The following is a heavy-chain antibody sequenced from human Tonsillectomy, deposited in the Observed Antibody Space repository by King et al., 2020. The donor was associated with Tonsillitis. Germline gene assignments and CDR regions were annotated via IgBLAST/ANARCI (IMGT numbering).Heavy chain of an antibody. D-gene: IGHD1-26*01. V-gene: IGHV4-34*01. CDR3: ARIGSFSGTFDY. Sequence: VQLKQWGAGLLKPSETLSVTCAVYGETVSGYYWSWIRQHQGKGLEWMGKINHTGSTNYNPSLKSRVTISVDTAKKQFSLKLNSVTAADTAVYYCARIGSFSGTFDYWGQGTLVTVSS. CDR2: INHTGST. J-gene: IGHJ4*02. CDR1: GETVSGYY.